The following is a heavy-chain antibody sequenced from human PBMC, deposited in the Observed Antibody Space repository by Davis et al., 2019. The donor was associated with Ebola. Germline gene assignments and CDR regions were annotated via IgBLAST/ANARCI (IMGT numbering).Heavy chain of an antibody. Sequence: ASVKVSCKASGYTFTGYYMHWVRQAPGQGLEWMGWINPNSGGTNYAQKFQGRVTMTRDTSISTAYMELSRLRSDDTAVYYCARDSTVGKKTYYYGSGNWFDPWGQGTLVTVSS. J-gene: IGHJ5*02. CDR2: INPNSGGT. V-gene: IGHV1-2*02. D-gene: IGHD3-10*01. CDR1: GYTFTGYY. CDR3: ARDSTVGKKTYYYGSGNWFDP.